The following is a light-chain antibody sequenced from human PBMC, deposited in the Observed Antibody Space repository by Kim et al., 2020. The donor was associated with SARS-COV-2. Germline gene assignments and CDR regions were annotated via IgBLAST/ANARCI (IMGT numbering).Light chain of an antibody. CDR1: QGVGDN. Sequence: SPGERVTLSCRASQGVGDNLAWYQQKPGQAPRLLIYGASTRATGTPARFSGSGSGTEFTLDISSLQSEDFAVYYCQQYENWPPVTFGGGTKVDIK. J-gene: IGKJ4*01. CDR3: QQYENWPPVT. V-gene: IGKV3-15*01. CDR2: GAS.